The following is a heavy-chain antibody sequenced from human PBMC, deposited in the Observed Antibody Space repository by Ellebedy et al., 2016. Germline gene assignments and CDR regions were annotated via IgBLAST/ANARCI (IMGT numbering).Heavy chain of an antibody. V-gene: IGHV3-21*01. Sequence: GGSLRLSXAASGFTFSSYSIHSVPQAPGNGLEWVSPITSRSSYIYYADSVKGRFTISRDNAKNPLYLQMNSLRAEDTAVYYCAPDPEFLGDWGQGTLVTVSS. CDR1: GFTFSSYS. CDR2: ITSRSSYI. D-gene: IGHD3-3*01. CDR3: APDPEFLGD. J-gene: IGHJ4*02.